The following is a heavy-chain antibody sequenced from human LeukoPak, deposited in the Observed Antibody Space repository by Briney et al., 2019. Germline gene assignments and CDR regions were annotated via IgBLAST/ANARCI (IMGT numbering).Heavy chain of an antibody. CDR3: ARVGSSGWYSLGY. Sequence: ASVKVSCKASGYTFIGYYMHWVRQAPGQGLEWMGWINPNSGGTNYAQKFQGRVTMTRDMSTSTVYMELSSLRSEDTAVYYCARVGSSGWYSLGYWGQGTLVTVSS. V-gene: IGHV1-2*02. J-gene: IGHJ4*02. D-gene: IGHD6-19*01. CDR1: GYTFIGYY. CDR2: INPNSGGT.